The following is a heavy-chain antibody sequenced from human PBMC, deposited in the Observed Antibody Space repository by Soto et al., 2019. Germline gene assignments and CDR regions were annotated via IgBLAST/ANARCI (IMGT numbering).Heavy chain of an antibody. CDR3: ASAAVTGTAGLDF. Sequence: ASVKVSCKASGYTFSGFYMHWVRQAPGQGLEWRGWINPNSGGTKSAEKFQGRVTMTRETSISTAYMELSRLTSDDTAVYYCASAAVTGTAGLDFWGQGTQVTVSS. CDR1: GYTFSGFY. J-gene: IGHJ4*02. D-gene: IGHD6-19*01. CDR2: INPNSGGT. V-gene: IGHV1-2*02.